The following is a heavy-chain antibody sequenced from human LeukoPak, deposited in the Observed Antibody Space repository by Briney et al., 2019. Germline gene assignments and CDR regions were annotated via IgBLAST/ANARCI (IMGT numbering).Heavy chain of an antibody. V-gene: IGHV1-24*01. J-gene: IGHJ4*02. CDR3: ATAGTSNSNTYYYDSSANTFDY. CDR2: FDPEDGET. Sequence: GASVKVSCKVSGYTLTELSMHWVRQAPGKGLEWMGGFDPEDGETIYAQKFQGRVTMTEDTSTDTAYMELSSLRSEDTAVYYCATAGTSNSNTYYYDSSANTFDYWGQGTLVTVSS. D-gene: IGHD3-22*01. CDR1: GYTLTELS.